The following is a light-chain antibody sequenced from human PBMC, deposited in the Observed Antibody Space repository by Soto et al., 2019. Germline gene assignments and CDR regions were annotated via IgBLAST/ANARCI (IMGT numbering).Light chain of an antibody. J-gene: IGKJ1*01. V-gene: IGKV3-20*01. CDR3: EQYGSSPRT. CDR2: GIS. Sequence: EPVVPQSPGTPALVTGVRSTLSCRFSQGVSSNYFAWYQQRPGQAPRLLIYGISSRATGIPDRFSGSGSGTDFTLTISRLEPEDFAVYYCEQYGSSPRTFGQGTKVDIK. CDR1: QGVSSNY.